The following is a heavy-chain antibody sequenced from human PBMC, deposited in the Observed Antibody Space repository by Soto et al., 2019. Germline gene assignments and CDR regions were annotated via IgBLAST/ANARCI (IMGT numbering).Heavy chain of an antibody. CDR3: AKNLPRTGRFDD. J-gene: IGHJ4*02. CDR1: GASITSTTYF. CDR2: ISYSGKT. V-gene: IGHV4-39*01. Sequence: SETLSLSCTLSGASITSTTYFGAWIRQAPGRGLEWVGSISYSGKTHYTPSFKNRVTISVDRSKHPFSLQMTSGTAADTAVYYCAKNLPRTGRFDDGGQGTLVTVSS.